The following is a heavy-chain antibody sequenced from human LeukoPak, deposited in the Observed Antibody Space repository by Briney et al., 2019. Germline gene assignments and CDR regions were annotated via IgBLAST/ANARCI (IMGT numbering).Heavy chain of an antibody. V-gene: IGHV4-39*02. Sequence: SETLSLTCTVSGGSISSSSYYWGWIRQPPGKGLEWIGSIYYSGSTYYNPSLKSRVPISVDTSKNQFSLKLSSVTAADTAVYYCARDLISGIAAAGLDYWGQGTLVTVSS. J-gene: IGHJ4*02. CDR3: ARDLISGIAAAGLDY. D-gene: IGHD6-13*01. CDR1: GGSISSSSYY. CDR2: IYYSGST.